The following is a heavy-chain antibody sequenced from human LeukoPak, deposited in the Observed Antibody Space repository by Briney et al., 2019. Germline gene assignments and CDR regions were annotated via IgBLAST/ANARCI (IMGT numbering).Heavy chain of an antibody. V-gene: IGHV3-74*01. CDR2: INSDGSST. Sequence: GGSLRLSCAASGFTFSSYWMHWVRQAPGKGLVWVSRINSDGSSTSYADSVKGRFTISRDNAKNTLYLQMSSLRAEDTAVYYCARGDRITIFGVVIKARYFQHWGQGTLVTVSS. CDR1: GFTFSSYW. J-gene: IGHJ1*01. CDR3: ARGDRITIFGVVIKARYFQH. D-gene: IGHD3-3*01.